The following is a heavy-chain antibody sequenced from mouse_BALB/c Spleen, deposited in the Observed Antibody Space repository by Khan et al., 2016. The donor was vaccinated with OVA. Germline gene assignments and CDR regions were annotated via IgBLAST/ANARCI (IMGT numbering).Heavy chain of an antibody. D-gene: IGHD2-4*01. J-gene: IGHJ3*01. Sequence: QVQLQQSGPDLVRPGASVKVSCKASGYTFTNFWIHWVKQRPGQGLEWIGMVDPSNGETILNKKFNDKATLNVDKSSNTAYMQLSSLTSEDSAVYSCARHDYGGFTYWGQGTLVTVSA. CDR3: ARHDYGGFTY. CDR2: VDPSNGET. CDR1: GYTFTNFW. V-gene: IGHV1-74*01.